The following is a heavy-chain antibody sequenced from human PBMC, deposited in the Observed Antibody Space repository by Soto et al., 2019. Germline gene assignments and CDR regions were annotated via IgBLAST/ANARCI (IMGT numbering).Heavy chain of an antibody. CDR1: GGAMIAYY. D-gene: IGHD6-13*01. Sequence: KHSDTLSITCTVSGGAMIAYYGNWMRQPPGKGLQWIGYTYYSGSTTYNPSLKSRVTISVDSSKNQFSLKLDSVTPADTAVYYCARVRGTAGKRYFDYWGPGTLVTVSS. CDR3: ARVRGTAGKRYFDY. CDR2: TYYSGST. J-gene: IGHJ4*02. V-gene: IGHV4-59*07.